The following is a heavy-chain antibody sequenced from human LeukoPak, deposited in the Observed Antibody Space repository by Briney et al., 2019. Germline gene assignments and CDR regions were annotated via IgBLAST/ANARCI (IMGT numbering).Heavy chain of an antibody. V-gene: IGHV3-48*04. J-gene: IGHJ4*02. CDR3: ARSGYYGSGSYSDY. D-gene: IGHD3-10*01. CDR2: ISSRSDTI. CDR1: GFSFSRFTFSTYS. Sequence: PGGSLRLSCAASGFSFSRFTFSTYSMNWVRQAPGKGLEWVSYISSRSDTIYSADSVKGRFTISRDNAKNSLYLQMNSLRAEDTALYYCARSGYYGSGSYSDYWGQGTLVTVSS.